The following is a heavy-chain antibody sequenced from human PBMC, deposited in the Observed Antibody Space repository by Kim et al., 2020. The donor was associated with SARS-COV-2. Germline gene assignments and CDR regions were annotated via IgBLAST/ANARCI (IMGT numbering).Heavy chain of an antibody. CDR3: ARNEGYQEAWFDP. CDR2: VSSSSTYI. Sequence: GGSLRLSCAASGFTFSSFSGYSMNWVRRAPGKGLEWVATVSSSSTYIYYADSVKGRFTISRDNAKNSLYLQMNSLRAEDTAVYYCARNEGYQEAWFDPWG. D-gene: IGHD2-2*01. V-gene: IGHV3-21*01. J-gene: IGHJ5*02. CDR1: GFTFSSFSGYS.